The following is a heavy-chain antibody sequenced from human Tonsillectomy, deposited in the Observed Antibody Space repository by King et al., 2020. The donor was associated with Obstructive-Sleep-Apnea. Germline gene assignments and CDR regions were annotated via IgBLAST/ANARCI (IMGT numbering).Heavy chain of an antibody. CDR1: GFTFTSYW. CDR2: IKQDGSEK. D-gene: IGHD6-19*01. J-gene: IGHJ4*02. V-gene: IGHV3-7*03. Sequence: VQLVESGGGLVQPGGSLRLSCAASGFTFTSYWMSWVRQAPGKGLEWVANIKQDGSEKYYVDSVKGRFIIFRDNAKNSLYLQMNSLRAEETAVYHCARDFSGPFDYWGQGTLVTVSS. CDR3: ARDFSGPFDY.